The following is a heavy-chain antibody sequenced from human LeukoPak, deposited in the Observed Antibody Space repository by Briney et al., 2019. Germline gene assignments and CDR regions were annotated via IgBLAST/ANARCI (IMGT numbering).Heavy chain of an antibody. CDR1: GGSINSYY. CDR2: IYYTGST. D-gene: IGHD2-15*01. J-gene: IGHJ3*02. V-gene: IGHV4-59*08. Sequence: PSETLSLTCTVSGGSINSYYWSWIRQPPGKGLEWIGSIYYTGSTNYNPSLKSRVTISVDTSKTQFSLKLTSVTAADTAVYYCARRGCSGGSCRSGLAFDIWGQGTMVTVSS. CDR3: ARRGCSGGSCRSGLAFDI.